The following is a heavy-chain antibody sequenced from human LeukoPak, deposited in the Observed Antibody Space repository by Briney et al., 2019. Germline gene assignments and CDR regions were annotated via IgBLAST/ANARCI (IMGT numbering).Heavy chain of an antibody. D-gene: IGHD2-15*01. CDR1: GGSISSGSYY. Sequence: SETLSLTCTVSGGSISSGSYYWSWIRQPAGKGLEWIGRIYTSGSTNYNPSLKSRVSISVDTSKNQFSLKLSSVTATDTAMYFCASLGVVALYFDYWGQGTLVTVSS. CDR2: IYTSGST. J-gene: IGHJ4*02. V-gene: IGHV4-61*02. CDR3: ASLGVVALYFDY.